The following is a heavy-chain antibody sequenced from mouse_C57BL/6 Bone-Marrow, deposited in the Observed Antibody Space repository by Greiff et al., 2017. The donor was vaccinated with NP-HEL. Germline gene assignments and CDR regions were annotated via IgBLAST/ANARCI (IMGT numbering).Heavy chain of an antibody. D-gene: IGHD1-1*01. CDR2: INPSSGYT. CDR1: GYTFTSYT. Sequence: VQLQQSGAELARPGASVKMSCKASGYTFTSYTMHWVKQRPGQGLEWIGYINPSSGYTKYNQKFKDKATLTADKSSSTAYMQLSSLTSEDSAVYYCARSSYDYAMDYWGQGTSVTVSS. CDR3: ARSSYDYAMDY. V-gene: IGHV1-4*01. J-gene: IGHJ4*01.